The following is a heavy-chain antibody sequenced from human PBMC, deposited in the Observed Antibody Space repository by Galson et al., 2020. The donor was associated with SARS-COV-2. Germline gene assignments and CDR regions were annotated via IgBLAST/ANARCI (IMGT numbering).Heavy chain of an antibody. CDR2: IYYSGST. CDR1: AGTISSGGYY. D-gene: IGHD6-13*01. J-gene: IGHJ4*02. V-gene: IGHV4-31*03. CDR3: AGAEGAAAVDY. Sequence: TVSLTCTVPAGTISSGGYYWSWIRQHPGQGLEWIGYIYYSGSTYYNPSLKSRITISVDTSKNQFSLKLSSVTAADTALYYCAGAEGAAAVDYWGQGTLVTVSS.